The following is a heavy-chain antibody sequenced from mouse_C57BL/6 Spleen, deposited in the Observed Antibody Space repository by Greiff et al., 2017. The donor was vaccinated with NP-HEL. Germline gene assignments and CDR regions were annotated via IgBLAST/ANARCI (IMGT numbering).Heavy chain of an antibody. V-gene: IGHV5-17*01. Sequence: EVNVVESGGGLVKPGGSLKLSCAASGFTFSDYGMHWVRQAPEKGLEWVAYISSGSSTIYYADTVKGRFTISRDNAKNTLFLQMTSLRSEDTAMYYCARLTTVRDYAMDYWGQGTSVTVSS. CDR2: ISSGSSTI. CDR3: ARLTTVRDYAMDY. CDR1: GFTFSDYG. D-gene: IGHD1-1*01. J-gene: IGHJ4*01.